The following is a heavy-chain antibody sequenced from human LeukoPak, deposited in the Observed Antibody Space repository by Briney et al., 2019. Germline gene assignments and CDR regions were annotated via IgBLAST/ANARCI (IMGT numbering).Heavy chain of an antibody. V-gene: IGHV3-NL1*01. CDR2: IYSGGST. D-gene: IGHD2-15*01. J-gene: IGHJ5*02. CDR3: ARDFIAHGNH. Sequence: PGRSLRLSCAASGFTFSSYGMHWVRQAPGKGLEWVSVIYSGGSTYYADSVKGRFTISRDSPKNTLYLQMSSLRAEDTAVYYCARDFIAHGNHWGQGTLVTVSS. CDR1: GFTFSSYG.